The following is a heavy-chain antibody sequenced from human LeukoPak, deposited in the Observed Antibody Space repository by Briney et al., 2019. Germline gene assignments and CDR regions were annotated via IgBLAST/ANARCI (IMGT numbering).Heavy chain of an antibody. CDR1: GFTFRSHW. J-gene: IGHJ4*02. CDR2: ISSDGSST. Sequence: GVTLRLSCAASGFTFRSHWMHWVRQAPGKGLVWVSRISSDGSSTSSADSVQGRFTISRDNAKNTLYLQMNSLRAEDTAVYYCARVGYSSIWYVDFWGQGTLVTASS. V-gene: IGHV3-74*01. D-gene: IGHD6-13*01. CDR3: ARVGYSSIWYVDF.